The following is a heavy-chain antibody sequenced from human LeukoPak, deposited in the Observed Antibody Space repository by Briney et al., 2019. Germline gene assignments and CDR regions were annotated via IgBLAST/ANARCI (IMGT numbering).Heavy chain of an antibody. CDR3: ARGRGASYSSSWYDF. D-gene: IGHD6-13*01. CDR2: ISYDGSKK. J-gene: IGHJ5*01. V-gene: IGHV3-30*04. Sequence: PGGSLGLSCAASGFTFSNYAMHWVRQAPGKGLEWVAVISYDGSKKHYADSVKGRFTISRDNSKNTLYLQMNSLNTEDTAVYYCARGRGASYSSSWYDFWGQGTLVTVSS. CDR1: GFTFSNYA.